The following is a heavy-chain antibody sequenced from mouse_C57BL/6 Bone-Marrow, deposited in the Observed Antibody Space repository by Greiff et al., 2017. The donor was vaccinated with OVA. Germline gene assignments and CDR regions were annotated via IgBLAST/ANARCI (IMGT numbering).Heavy chain of an antibody. CDR1: GYAFTNYL. Sequence: VQLVESGAELVRPGTSVKVSCKASGYAFTNYLIEWVKQRPGQGLEWIGVINPGSGGTNYNEKFKGKATLTADKSSSTAYMQLSSLTSEDSAVYFCARSGVYYYGRFAYWGQGTLVTVSA. J-gene: IGHJ3*01. CDR3: ARSGVYYYGRFAY. CDR2: INPGSGGT. D-gene: IGHD1-1*01. V-gene: IGHV1-54*01.